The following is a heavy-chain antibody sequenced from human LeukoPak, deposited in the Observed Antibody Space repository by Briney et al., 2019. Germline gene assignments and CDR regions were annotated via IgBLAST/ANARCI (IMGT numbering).Heavy chain of an antibody. V-gene: IGHV4-59*01. Sequence: PSETLSLTCTVSGGPLSTYFRSWAGQPPGKGLEWIGYIYYSGSTNYNPSLKSRVTISVDTSKNQFSLKLSSVTAADTAVYYCARGYCISTSCSHYNWFDPWGQGTLVTVSS. CDR2: IYYSGST. CDR3: ARGYCISTSCSHYNWFDP. D-gene: IGHD2-2*01. J-gene: IGHJ5*02. CDR1: GGPLSTYF.